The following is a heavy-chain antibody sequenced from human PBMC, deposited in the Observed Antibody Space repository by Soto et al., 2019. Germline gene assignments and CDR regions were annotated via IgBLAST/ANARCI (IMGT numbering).Heavy chain of an antibody. J-gene: IGHJ4*02. D-gene: IGHD6-6*01. CDR2: MHANSGLT. CDR1: GNTFTNLD. CDR3: TRDRPGPQHYFDY. Sequence: ASVKVSCKASGNTFTNLDLNWVRQAPGQGLEWMGWMHANSGLTGYAQKFQGRVSMTRDTSISTAYMELSSLRVEDTAVYYCTRDRPGPQHYFDYWGQGNMVTVSS. V-gene: IGHV1-8*01.